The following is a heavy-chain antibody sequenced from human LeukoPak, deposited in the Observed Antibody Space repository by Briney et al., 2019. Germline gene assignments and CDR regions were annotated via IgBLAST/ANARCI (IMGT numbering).Heavy chain of an antibody. D-gene: IGHD6-19*01. CDR1: GGSISTHY. J-gene: IGHJ6*02. V-gene: IGHV4-59*11. CDR3: TRGFAVAGTHYYSFYAMDV. Sequence: SETLSLTCTVSGGSISTHYWGWIRQPPGKGLEWIGYIYHTGSPTNYNPSLKSRVTISVDTSKNLFSLKLNSVTAADTAMYYCTRGFAVAGTHYYSFYAMDVWGHGTTVTVSS. CDR2: IYHTGSPT.